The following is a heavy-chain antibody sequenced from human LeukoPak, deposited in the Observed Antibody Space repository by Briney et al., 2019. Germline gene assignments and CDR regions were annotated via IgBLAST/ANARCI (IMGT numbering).Heavy chain of an antibody. D-gene: IGHD3-10*01. CDR3: ARTYYYGSGTFSMGYYGMDV. V-gene: IGHV4-59*01. CDR2: IYYSGST. Sequence: SETLSLTCTVSGGSISSYYWSWIRQPPGKGLEWIGYIYYSGSTNYNPSLKSRVTISVDTSKNQFSLKLSSVTAADTAVYYCARTYYYGSGTFSMGYYGMDVWGQGNTVTVSS. CDR1: GGSISSYY. J-gene: IGHJ6*02.